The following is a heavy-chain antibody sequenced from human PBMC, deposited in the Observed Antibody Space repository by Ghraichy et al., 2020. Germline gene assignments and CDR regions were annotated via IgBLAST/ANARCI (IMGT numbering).Heavy chain of an antibody. J-gene: IGHJ4*02. CDR3: VPLAVAGLYFDY. D-gene: IGHD6-19*01. CDR1: GGSISSISYY. Sequence: SQTLSLTCTVSGGSISSISYYWGWIRQPPGKWLEWIGSIYYSGSTYSNPSLKSRVTISVDTSKNQFSLKLSSVTAADTAVYYCVPLAVAGLYFDYWGQGTLVTVSS. V-gene: IGHV4-39*07. CDR2: IYYSGST.